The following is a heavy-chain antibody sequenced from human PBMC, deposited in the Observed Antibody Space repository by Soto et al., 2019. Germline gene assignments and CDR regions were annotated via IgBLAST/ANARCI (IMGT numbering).Heavy chain of an antibody. CDR2: IWYDGSNK. J-gene: IGHJ4*02. D-gene: IGHD3-10*01. CDR1: GFTFRSDG. Sequence: QVQLVESGGGVVQPGRSLRLSCAASGFTFRSDGMHRVRQAPGKRLEWVAVIWYDGSNKYYADSVKGRFTISRDNSKNTLYLHMNSPRAEDTAVYYCARVRPTITMVRGVIITTYDYWGQGTLVTVSS. CDR3: ARVRPTITMVRGVIITTYDY. V-gene: IGHV3-33*01.